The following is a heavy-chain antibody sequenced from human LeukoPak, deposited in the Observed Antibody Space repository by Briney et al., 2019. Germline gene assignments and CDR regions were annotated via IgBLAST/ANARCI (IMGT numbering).Heavy chain of an antibody. J-gene: IGHJ4*02. D-gene: IGHD2-8*01. CDR2: ISGDGFTT. CDR1: GFTVSNNC. CDR3: AKGLNGVSFSFDY. V-gene: IGHV3-43*02. Sequence: ESLTLTCAVSGFTVSNNCLTWVRQAPGKGLESVSLISGDGFTTHYGDSVRGRFTSSRNNSKNYLYLQMNGLRTEDTAFYYCAKGLNGVSFSFDYWGRGTLVTVSS.